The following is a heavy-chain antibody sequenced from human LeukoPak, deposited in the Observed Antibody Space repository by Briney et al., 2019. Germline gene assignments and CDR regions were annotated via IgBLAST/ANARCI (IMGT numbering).Heavy chain of an antibody. CDR3: ARVRSSWYEGSVDY. D-gene: IGHD6-13*01. CDR1: GGSFSGYY. CDR2: INHSGST. Sequence: SETLSLTCAVYGGSFSGYYWSWIRQPPGKGLEWIGEINHSGSTNYNPSLKSRVTISVDTSKNQFSLKLSSVTAADTAVYYCARVRSSWYEGSVDYWGQGTLVTVSS. V-gene: IGHV4-34*01. J-gene: IGHJ4*02.